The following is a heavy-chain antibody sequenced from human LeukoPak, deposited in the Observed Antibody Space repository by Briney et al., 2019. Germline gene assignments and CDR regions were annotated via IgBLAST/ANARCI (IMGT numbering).Heavy chain of an antibody. CDR1: GFSFSNYA. CDR2: ISFDGTNK. CDR3: AKGRNEDGDAALNY. V-gene: IGHV3-30-3*01. Sequence: PGGSLRLSRAASGFSFSNYAMHWVRQAPGKGLEWVAVISFDGTNKYYADSVKGRFTISRDNSKNTLYLQMNSLRAEDTAAYHCAKGRNEDGDAALNYWGQGTLVTVSS. J-gene: IGHJ4*02. D-gene: IGHD4-17*01.